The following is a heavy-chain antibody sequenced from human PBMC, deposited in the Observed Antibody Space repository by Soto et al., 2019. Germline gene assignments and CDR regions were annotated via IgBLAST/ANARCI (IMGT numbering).Heavy chain of an antibody. D-gene: IGHD1-1*01. CDR3: AREVRGRTNFSAS. Sequence: ALVTLSCKTSGYTIPGDYIHLLRQAHGQGLEWMGWINPNSGGRNYAQKFQGRVTMTRDTSISTAYMELSRLRSDDTAVYYCAREVRGRTNFSASRGKGTLVTVSS. J-gene: IGHJ1*01. CDR2: INPNSGGR. V-gene: IGHV1-2*02. CDR1: GYTIPGDY.